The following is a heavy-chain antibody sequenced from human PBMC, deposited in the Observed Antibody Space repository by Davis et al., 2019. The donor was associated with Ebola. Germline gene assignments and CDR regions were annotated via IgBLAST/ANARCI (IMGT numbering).Heavy chain of an antibody. Sequence: GGSLRLSCAASGFTFSSYSMNWVRQAPGKGLEWVSSISTSSSYIYYADSVKGRFTISRDNAKNSLYLQMNSLRAEDTAVYYCARGSLRYFDRLHHFDYWGQGTLVTVSS. D-gene: IGHD3-9*01. J-gene: IGHJ4*02. CDR1: GFTFSSYS. CDR3: ARGSLRYFDRLHHFDY. CDR2: ISTSSSYI. V-gene: IGHV3-21*01.